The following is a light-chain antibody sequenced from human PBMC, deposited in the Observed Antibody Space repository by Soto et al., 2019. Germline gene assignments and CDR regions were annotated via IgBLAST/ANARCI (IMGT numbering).Light chain of an antibody. CDR3: QQYGSSPGT. V-gene: IGKV3-20*01. CDR2: GAS. J-gene: IGKJ1*01. CDR1: PSVTNY. Sequence: EIGLTHSPCTLSLSQGERATLSCRASPSVTNYLAWYQQKPGQAPRLLIYGASSRATGIPDRFSGSGSGTDFTLTISRLEPEDFAVYYCQQYGSSPGTFGQGTKVDIK.